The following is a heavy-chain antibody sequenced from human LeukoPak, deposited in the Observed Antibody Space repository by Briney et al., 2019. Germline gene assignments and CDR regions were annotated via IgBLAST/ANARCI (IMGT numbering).Heavy chain of an antibody. J-gene: IGHJ4*02. CDR3: ARVRDGLGEY. Sequence: GGSLRLSCTASGFPFSSYHMNWVRQAPGKGLEWVSFISSSSNYIYYADSVKGRFTISRHNAKNSLYLQMNSLRAEDTAVYYCARVRDGLGEYWGQGTLVTVSS. CDR1: GFPFSSYH. CDR2: ISSSSNYI. V-gene: IGHV3-21*06. D-gene: IGHD3-16*01.